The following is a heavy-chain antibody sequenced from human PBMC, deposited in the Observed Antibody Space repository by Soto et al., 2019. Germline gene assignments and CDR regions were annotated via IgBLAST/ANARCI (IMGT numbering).Heavy chain of an antibody. CDR2: MFYSGTT. V-gene: IGHV4-59*01. CDR3: ARVSGYPYGYPQQFDY. J-gene: IGHJ4*02. Sequence: QVRLQESGPGLVKPSETLSLICDVSSDSINNYYWIWVRQPPGKRLEWLGCMFYSGTTIYNPSLKGRVPFSGDASKSQFSLKLTSVNAADTAVYYCARVSGYPYGYPQQFDYWGQGSLVTVSS. CDR1: SDSINNYY. D-gene: IGHD5-12*01.